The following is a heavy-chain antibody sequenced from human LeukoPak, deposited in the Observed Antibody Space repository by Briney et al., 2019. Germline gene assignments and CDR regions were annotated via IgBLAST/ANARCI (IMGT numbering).Heavy chain of an antibody. J-gene: IGHJ4*02. D-gene: IGHD6-19*01. CDR3: ARDRGAVAGNY. Sequence: GGSLRLSCAASGFTFSSSWIHWVRQAPGKGLVWVSRINTDGTNTDYADSVKGRFTISRDNDKNTLYLQTNSMSAEDTAVYYCARDRGAVAGNYWGQGTLVTVSS. CDR1: GFTFSSSW. CDR2: INTDGTNT. V-gene: IGHV3-74*01.